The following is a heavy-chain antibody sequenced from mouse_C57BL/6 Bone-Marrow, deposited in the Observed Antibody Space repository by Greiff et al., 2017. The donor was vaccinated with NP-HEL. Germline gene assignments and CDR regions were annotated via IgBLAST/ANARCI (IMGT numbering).Heavy chain of an antibody. CDR1: GYTFTDYY. D-gene: IGHD1-1*01. CDR3: AGITTWYFDV. Sequence: VQLVESGAELVRPGASVKLSCKASGYTFTDYYINWVKQRPGQGLEWIARIYPGSGNTYYNEKFKGKATLTAEKSSSTAYMQLSSLTSEDSAVYFCAGITTWYFDVWGTGTTVTVSS. J-gene: IGHJ1*03. CDR2: IYPGSGNT. V-gene: IGHV1-76*01.